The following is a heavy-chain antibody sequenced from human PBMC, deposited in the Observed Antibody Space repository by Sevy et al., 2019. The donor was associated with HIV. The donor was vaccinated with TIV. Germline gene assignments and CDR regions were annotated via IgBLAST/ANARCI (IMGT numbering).Heavy chain of an antibody. CDR1: GFNISSAS. CDR3: TTRPYGAIIDY. CDR2: IKGKTDGETT. D-gene: IGHD3-10*01. J-gene: IGHJ4*02. Sequence: GGSLRLSCGGSGFNISSASMNWVRQAPGKGLEWVGRIKGKTDGETTDYAAPVKGRFIISRDDSGKTVYVQLISVKTADTAMYFCTTRPYGAIIDYWGQGTLVTVSS. V-gene: IGHV3-15*07.